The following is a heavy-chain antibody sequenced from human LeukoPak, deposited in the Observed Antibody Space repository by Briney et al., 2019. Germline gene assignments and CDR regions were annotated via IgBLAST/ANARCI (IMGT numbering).Heavy chain of an antibody. CDR2: ISGSGSGGST. J-gene: IGHJ4*02. V-gene: IGHV3-23*01. CDR3: ARGGYDSIMFDY. Sequence: GGSLRLSCAASGFTFSSYGMTWVRQAPGKGLEWVSAISGSGSGGSTYHADSVKGRFTISRDNSKNTVYLQMNSLRGEDTAVYYCARGGYDSIMFDYWGQGTLVTVSS. D-gene: IGHD5-12*01. CDR1: GFTFSSYG.